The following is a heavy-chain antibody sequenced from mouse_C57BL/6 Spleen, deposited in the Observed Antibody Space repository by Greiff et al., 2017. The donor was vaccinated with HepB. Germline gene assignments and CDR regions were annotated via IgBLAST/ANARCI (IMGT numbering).Heavy chain of an antibody. D-gene: IGHD3-2*02. V-gene: IGHV1-15*01. CDR3: TISRQLRSWFAY. J-gene: IGHJ3*01. CDR2: IDPETGGT. Sequence: QVQLQQSGAELVRPGASVTLSCKASGYTFTDYEMHWVKQTPVHGLEWIGAIDPETGGTSYNQKFKGKAILTADKSSSTAYMELRSLTSEDSAVYYCTISRQLRSWFAYWGQGTLVTVSA. CDR1: GYTFTDYE.